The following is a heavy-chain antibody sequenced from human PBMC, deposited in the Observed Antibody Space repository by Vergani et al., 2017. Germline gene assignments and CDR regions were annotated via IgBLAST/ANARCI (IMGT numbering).Heavy chain of an antibody. J-gene: IGHJ6*02. CDR3: ARRMWELDPYYYGMDV. Sequence: QVQLVQSGAEVKKPGASVKVSCKASGYTFTSYGISWVRKAPGQGLEWMGWISAYNGNTNYAQKLQGRVTMTTDTSTSTAYMELRSLRSDDTAVYYCARRMWELDPYYYGMDVWGQGTTVTVSS. V-gene: IGHV1-18*01. CDR2: ISAYNGNT. D-gene: IGHD1-26*01. CDR1: GYTFTSYG.